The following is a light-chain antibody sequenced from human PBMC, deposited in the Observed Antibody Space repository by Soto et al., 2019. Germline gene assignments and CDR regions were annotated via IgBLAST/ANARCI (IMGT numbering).Light chain of an antibody. CDR3: QEYNSYPWT. CDR2: DAS. V-gene: IGKV1-5*01. J-gene: IGKJ1*01. Sequence: DIQLTQSPSSLSASVGDSGTITCRASQSISSYLNWYQQKPGKVPKLLIYDASSLASGVPSRFSGSGSGTEFTLTISSLQPDDFASFYCQEYNSYPWTFGQGTKVDIK. CDR1: QSISSY.